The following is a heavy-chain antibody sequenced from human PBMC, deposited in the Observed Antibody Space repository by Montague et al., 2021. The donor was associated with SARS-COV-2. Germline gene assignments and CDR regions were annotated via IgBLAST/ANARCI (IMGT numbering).Heavy chain of an antibody. Sequence: SETLSLTCTVSGGSISTYYWSWIRQSPGKGLEWIGYIYYSGNPNYNPSLTSRLSMSVDTSKNQFSLELSSVTAADTAVFFCARGKGRSPYAFDIWGQGITVTVSS. J-gene: IGHJ3*02. CDR2: IYYSGNP. CDR1: GGSISTYY. D-gene: IGHD2-15*01. V-gene: IGHV4-59*01. CDR3: ARGKGRSPYAFDI.